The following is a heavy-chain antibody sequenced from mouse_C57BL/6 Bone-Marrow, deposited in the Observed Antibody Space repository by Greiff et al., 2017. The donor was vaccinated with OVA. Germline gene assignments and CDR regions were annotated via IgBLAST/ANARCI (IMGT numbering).Heavy chain of an antibody. D-gene: IGHD1-1*01. CDR1: GFTFSSYG. V-gene: IGHV5-6*01. Sequence: EVQLVESGGDLVKPGGSLKLSCAASGFTFSSYGMSWVRQTPDKRLEWVATISSGGSYTYYPDSVKGRFTISRDNAKNTLYLQMSSLKSEDTAMYYCARRGITTVFDYWGQGTTLTVSS. CDR2: ISSGGSYT. CDR3: ARRGITTVFDY. J-gene: IGHJ2*01.